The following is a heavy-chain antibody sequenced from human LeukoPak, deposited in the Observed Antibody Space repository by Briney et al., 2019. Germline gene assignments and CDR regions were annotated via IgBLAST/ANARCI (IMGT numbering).Heavy chain of an antibody. CDR1: GFTFSGSW. J-gene: IGHJ4*02. D-gene: IGHD6-13*01. V-gene: IGHV3-7*01. Sequence: PGGSLRLSCVASGFTFSGSWMTWVRQAPGKGLEWVANMNPDGSGKYYVDSVKGRFTVSRDNAKNPVYLQMNSLRAEDTAVYYCARVSIAAAGSDYWGQGTLVTVSS. CDR2: MNPDGSGK. CDR3: ARVSIAAAGSDY.